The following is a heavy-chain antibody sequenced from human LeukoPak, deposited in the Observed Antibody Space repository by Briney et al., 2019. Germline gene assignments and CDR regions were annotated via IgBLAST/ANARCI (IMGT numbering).Heavy chain of an antibody. CDR1: GYTFTGYY. Sequence: AASVSVSCKASGYTFTGYYMHWVRQAPGQGLEWMGWINPNSGGTNYAQKFQGRVTITRDTSISTAYMELSRLRSDDTAVYYCARRRGSSQFDHWGQGTLVTVSS. CDR2: INPNSGGT. CDR3: ARRRGSSQFDH. D-gene: IGHD5-12*01. J-gene: IGHJ5*02. V-gene: IGHV1-2*02.